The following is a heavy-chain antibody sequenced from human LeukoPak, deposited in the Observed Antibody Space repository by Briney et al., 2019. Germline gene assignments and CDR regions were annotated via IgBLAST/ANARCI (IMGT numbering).Heavy chain of an antibody. V-gene: IGHV4-34*01. D-gene: IGHD4-11*01. Sequence: SETLSLTCAVYGGSFSGYYWSWIRQPPGKGLEWIGEINHSGSTNYSPSLKSRVTISVDTSKNQFSLKLSSVTAADTAVYYCARGTVTTWYYYYYYYMDVWGKGTTVTVSS. J-gene: IGHJ6*03. CDR1: GGSFSGYY. CDR2: INHSGST. CDR3: ARGTVTTWYYYYYYYMDV.